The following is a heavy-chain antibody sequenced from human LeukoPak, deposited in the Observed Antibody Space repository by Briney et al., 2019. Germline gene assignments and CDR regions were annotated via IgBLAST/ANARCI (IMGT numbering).Heavy chain of an antibody. CDR1: GDSVSSNSAA. CDR3: ARGQYYYESSAYYYFDY. J-gene: IGHJ4*02. Sequence: SQTLSLTCAISGDSVSSNSAAWNWIRQSPSRGLEWLGRTYYRSKWYNDYAVSVKSRVTINPDTSKNQFSLQLNSVTPEDTAVYYCARGQYYYESSAYYYFDYRGQGTLVTVSS. D-gene: IGHD3-22*01. V-gene: IGHV6-1*01. CDR2: TYYRSKWYN.